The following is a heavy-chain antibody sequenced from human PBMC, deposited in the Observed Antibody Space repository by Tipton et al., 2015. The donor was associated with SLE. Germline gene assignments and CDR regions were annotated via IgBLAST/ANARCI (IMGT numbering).Heavy chain of an antibody. CDR3: ARVRPPLSIFGVVKGTDYYYMDV. V-gene: IGHV4-34*01. CDR1: GGSFSGYY. Sequence: TLSLTCAVYGGSFSGYYWSWIRQPPGKGLEWIGEINHSGSTNYNPSLKSRVTISVDTSKNQFSLKPSSVTAADTAVYYCARVRPPLSIFGVVKGTDYYYMDVWGKGTTVTVSS. D-gene: IGHD3-3*01. J-gene: IGHJ6*03. CDR2: INHSGST.